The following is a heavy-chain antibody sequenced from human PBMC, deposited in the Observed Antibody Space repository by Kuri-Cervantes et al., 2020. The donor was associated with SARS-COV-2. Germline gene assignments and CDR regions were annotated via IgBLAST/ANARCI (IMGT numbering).Heavy chain of an antibody. CDR2: ISSNGGST. V-gene: IGHV3-64D*08. D-gene: IGHD5-18*01. CDR1: GFTFSSYA. Sequence: GESLKISCSASGFTFSSYAMHWVRQAPGKGLEYVSAISSNGGSTYYADSVKGRFTISRDNSKNTLYLQMSSLRAEDTAVYYCAKDRNTAMAYFDYWGQGTLVTVSS. J-gene: IGHJ4*02. CDR3: AKDRNTAMAYFDY.